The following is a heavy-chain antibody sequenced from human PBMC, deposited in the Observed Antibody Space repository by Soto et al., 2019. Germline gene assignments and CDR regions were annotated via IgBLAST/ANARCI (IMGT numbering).Heavy chain of an antibody. D-gene: IGHD3-22*01. CDR2: ISYDGSNK. CDR1: GSTFSSYG. V-gene: IGHV3-30*18. J-gene: IGHJ6*02. Sequence: GGSLRLSCAASGSTFSSYGMHWIRQAPGKWLEWVAVISYDGSNKYYADSVKGRFTISRDNSKNTLYLQMNSLRTEDTAVYYCAKDQVRGDSGYYSFDRYGMDVWGQGXTVTVYS. CDR3: AKDQVRGDSGYYSFDRYGMDV.